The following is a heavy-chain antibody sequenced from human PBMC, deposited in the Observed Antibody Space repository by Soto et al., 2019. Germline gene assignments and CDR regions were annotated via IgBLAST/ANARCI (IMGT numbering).Heavy chain of an antibody. Sequence: EVQLVETGGGLIQPGGSLRLSCAAYGFSVSSNYMTWVRQAPGKGLEWVSLIYSGGTTYYADSVKGRFTISRDNSKNTVYLQMNRLRGEDAAVYYCARGYGTSYGLGYWGQGTLVTVSS. J-gene: IGHJ4*02. CDR3: ARGYGTSYGLGY. CDR1: GFSVSSNY. CDR2: IYSGGTT. D-gene: IGHD3-16*02. V-gene: IGHV3-53*02.